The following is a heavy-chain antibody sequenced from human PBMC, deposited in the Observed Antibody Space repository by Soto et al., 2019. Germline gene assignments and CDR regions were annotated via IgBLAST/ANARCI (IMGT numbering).Heavy chain of an antibody. Sequence: GGSLRLSCAASGFTFSSCAMGWVRQAPGKGLEWVSDIIDSGGSTYYADAVKGRFTISRDNAKNSLYLQMNSLRDEDTAVYYCARDSGYDPQFDYWGQGTLVTVSS. D-gene: IGHD5-12*01. V-gene: IGHV3-23*01. CDR3: ARDSGYDPQFDY. CDR1: GFTFSSCA. J-gene: IGHJ4*02. CDR2: IIDSGGST.